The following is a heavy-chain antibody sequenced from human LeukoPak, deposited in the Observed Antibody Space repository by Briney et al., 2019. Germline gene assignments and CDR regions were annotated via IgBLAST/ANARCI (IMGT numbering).Heavy chain of an antibody. CDR2: ISYDGSNK. Sequence: GGSLRLSCAASGFTFSSYAMHWVRQAPGKGLEWVAVISYDGSNKYYADSVKGRFTISRDNSKNTLYLQMNSLRAEDTAVYYCARDQYDFWSGPLDYWGQGTLVTVSS. CDR1: GFTFSSYA. D-gene: IGHD3-3*01. V-gene: IGHV3-30-3*01. CDR3: ARDQYDFWSGPLDY. J-gene: IGHJ4*02.